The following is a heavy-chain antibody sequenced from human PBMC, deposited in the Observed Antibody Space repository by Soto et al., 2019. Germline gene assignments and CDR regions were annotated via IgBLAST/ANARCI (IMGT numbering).Heavy chain of an antibody. CDR1: GYTFSTYW. CDR2: IYPGDSDT. J-gene: IGHJ5*02. CDR3: ITGYYTWFDP. V-gene: IGHV5-51*01. Sequence: PGESLKISCQGSGYTFSTYWIGWVRQMPGKGLEWMGIIYPGDSDTTYSPSFQGRVNISADKSISTAYLQWGSLKASDTAMYYCITGYYTWFDPWGHGTLVTVSS. D-gene: IGHD3-9*01.